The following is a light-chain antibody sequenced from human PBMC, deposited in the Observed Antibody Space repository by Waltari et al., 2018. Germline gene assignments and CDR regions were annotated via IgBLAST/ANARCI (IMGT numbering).Light chain of an antibody. J-gene: IGKJ4*01. V-gene: IGKV1-33*01. CDR2: DAY. CDR3: QQHYNLPLT. CDR1: QDIRNY. Sequence: DIQMTQSPSSLSASVGDRVTITCQASQDIRNYLNWYQHKPGKAPKLLIYDAYTLKAGVPSRFSGSGSGTYFTFPISSLQPEDVATYYCQQHYNLPLTFGGGTKVEI.